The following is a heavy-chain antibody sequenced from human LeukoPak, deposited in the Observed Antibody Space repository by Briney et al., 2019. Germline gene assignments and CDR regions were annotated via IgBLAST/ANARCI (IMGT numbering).Heavy chain of an antibody. CDR3: ARRYYDILTGLRDWFDP. Sequence: GGSLRLSCAASGFTVSSNYMSWVRQAPGKGLEWVSVIYSGGSTYYADSVKGRFTISRDNSKNTLYLQMNSLRAEDTAVYYCARRYYDILTGLRDWFDPCGQGTLVTVSS. CDR2: IYSGGST. V-gene: IGHV3-66*01. D-gene: IGHD3-9*01. CDR1: GFTVSSNY. J-gene: IGHJ5*02.